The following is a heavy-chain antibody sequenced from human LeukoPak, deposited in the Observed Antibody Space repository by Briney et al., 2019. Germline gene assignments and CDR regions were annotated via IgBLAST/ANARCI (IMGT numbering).Heavy chain of an antibody. CDR1: GYTFNSYG. CDR2: ISAYNGNT. Sequence: ASVKVACKASGYTFNSYGISWVRQAPGQGLEWMGWISAYNGNTNYAQKFQGRVTMTTDTSTSTAYMELRSLRSDDTAVYYCARDRAPYSSNWYFFDYWGQGTLVTVSS. CDR3: ARDRAPYSSNWYFFDY. D-gene: IGHD6-13*01. J-gene: IGHJ4*02. V-gene: IGHV1-18*01.